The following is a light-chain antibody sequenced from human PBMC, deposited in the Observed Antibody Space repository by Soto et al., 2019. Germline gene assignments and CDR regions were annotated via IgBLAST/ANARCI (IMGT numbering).Light chain of an antibody. V-gene: IGKV3D-15*01. CDR1: QTVFSN. Sequence: IVLTQSPATLSVSPGEGATLSCRATQTVFSNYIGWYQQKPGQAPRRLIFGASIRATGIPARFSGSGSGTEFTLTISSLQSEDFAVYYCQQYNNWTFGQGTKVDIK. CDR2: GAS. CDR3: QQYNNWT. J-gene: IGKJ1*01.